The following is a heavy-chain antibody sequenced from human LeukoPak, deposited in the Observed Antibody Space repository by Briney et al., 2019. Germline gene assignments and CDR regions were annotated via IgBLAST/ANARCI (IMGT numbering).Heavy chain of an antibody. Sequence: SETLSLTCTVSGGSISDYYWNWIRQPPGKGLEWIGEINHSGSTNYNPSLKSRVTISVDTSKNQFSLKLSSVTAADTAVYYCARGGYSYLGYYFDYWGQGTLVTVSS. J-gene: IGHJ4*02. CDR3: ARGGYSYLGYYFDY. V-gene: IGHV4-34*01. CDR2: INHSGST. CDR1: GGSISDYY. D-gene: IGHD5-18*01.